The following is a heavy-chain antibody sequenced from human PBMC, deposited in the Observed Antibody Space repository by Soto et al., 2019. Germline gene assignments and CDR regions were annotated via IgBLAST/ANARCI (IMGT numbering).Heavy chain of an antibody. Sequence: QVQLVESGGGVVQPGRSLRLSCAASGFTFNNYGMHWVRQAPGKGLEWVAVIWNDGNGYYYANSVKGRFTIARDNSKNTLYLQMSSLRAEDTAVNYCARRQISLPTRGGAAARGGMDGWGQGTTVTVSS. D-gene: IGHD6-13*01. CDR3: ARRQISLPTRGGAAARGGMDG. CDR1: GFTFNNYG. V-gene: IGHV3-33*01. J-gene: IGHJ6*02. CDR2: IWNDGNGY.